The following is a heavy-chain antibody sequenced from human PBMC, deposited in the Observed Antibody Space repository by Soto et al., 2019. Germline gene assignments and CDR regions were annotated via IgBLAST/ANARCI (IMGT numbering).Heavy chain of an antibody. Sequence: SETLSLTCTVSGGSNIRDGYYWSWIRQHPGKGLEWIAYISYSGSSYSNPSLKSRVTISADTSKNQFSLRLTSVTAADTAVYFCARATPAGSADFWGQGTLVTVSS. CDR2: ISYSGSS. CDR3: ARATPAGSADF. V-gene: IGHV4-31*03. D-gene: IGHD2-2*01. CDR1: GGSNIRDGYY. J-gene: IGHJ4*02.